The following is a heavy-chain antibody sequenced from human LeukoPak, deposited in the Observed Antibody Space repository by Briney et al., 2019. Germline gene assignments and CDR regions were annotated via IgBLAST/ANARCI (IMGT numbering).Heavy chain of an antibody. V-gene: IGHV4-4*08. D-gene: IGHD3-16*02. Sequence: SETLSLTCTVSGGSISSYYWSWIRQPPGKGLEWIGYIYTSGSTNYNPSLKSRVTMSVDTSKNQFSLKLSSVTAADTAVYYCARDYYVWGSYRYNYFDYWGQGTLVTVSS. J-gene: IGHJ4*02. CDR3: ARDYYVWGSYRYNYFDY. CDR1: GGSISSYY. CDR2: IYTSGST.